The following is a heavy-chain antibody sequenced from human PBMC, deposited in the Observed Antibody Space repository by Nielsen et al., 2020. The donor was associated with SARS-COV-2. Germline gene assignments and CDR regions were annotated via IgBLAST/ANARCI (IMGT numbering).Heavy chain of an antibody. J-gene: IGHJ4*02. D-gene: IGHD3-9*01. CDR2: ISSSSSYI. V-gene: IGHV3-21*04. CDR3: ARALKLRYFDWLAFDY. Sequence: GESLKISCAASGFTFSSYSMNWVRQAPGKGLEWVSSISSSSSYIYYADSVKGRFTISRDNAKNSLYLQMNSLRAEDTAVYYCARALKLRYFDWLAFDYWGQGTLVTVSS. CDR1: GFTFSSYS.